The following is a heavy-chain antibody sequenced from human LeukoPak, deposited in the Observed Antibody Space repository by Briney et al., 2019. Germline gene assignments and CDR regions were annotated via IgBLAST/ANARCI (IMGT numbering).Heavy chain of an antibody. D-gene: IGHD2-15*01. V-gene: IGHV4-34*01. CDR3: ARGPNIVVVVAATRRWFDP. Sequence: PSETLSLTCAVYGGSFSGYYWSWIRQAPGEGLEWIGEINHSGSTNYNPSLKSRVTISVDTSKNQFSLKLSSVTAADTAVYYCARGPNIVVVVAATRRWFDPWGQGTLVTVSS. J-gene: IGHJ5*02. CDR2: INHSGST. CDR1: GGSFSGYY.